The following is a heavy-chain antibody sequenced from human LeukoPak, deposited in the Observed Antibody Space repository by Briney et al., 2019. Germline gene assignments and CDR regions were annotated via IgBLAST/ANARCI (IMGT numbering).Heavy chain of an antibody. CDR2: IYPSDSDT. CDR1: GYSFTNYW. J-gene: IGHJ4*02. D-gene: IGHD6-13*01. Sequence: GESLKISCKGSGYSFTNYWIGRVRQMPGKGLEWMGIIYPSDSDTRYSPSFQGQVTISADKSISTAYLQWSSLKASDTAMYYCARPQSSNWYVPYWGQGTLVTVSS. CDR3: ARPQSSNWYVPY. V-gene: IGHV5-51*01.